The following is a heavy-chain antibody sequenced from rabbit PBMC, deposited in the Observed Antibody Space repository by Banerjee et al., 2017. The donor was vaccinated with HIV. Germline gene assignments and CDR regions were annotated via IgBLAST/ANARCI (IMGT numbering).Heavy chain of an antibody. D-gene: IGHD8-1*01. CDR2: IYTSSSGTT. Sequence: QEQLEESGGDLVKPEGSLTLTCTASGFSFSSSYWICWVRQAPGKGLEWIACIYTSSSGTTYYASWVNGRFTISRHNGQNTLYLQLNSLTAADTATYFCARGGVGTTYPYGGMDLWGQGTLVTVS. J-gene: IGHJ6*01. CDR3: ARGGVGTTYPYGGMDL. CDR1: GFSFSSSYW. V-gene: IGHV1S45*01.